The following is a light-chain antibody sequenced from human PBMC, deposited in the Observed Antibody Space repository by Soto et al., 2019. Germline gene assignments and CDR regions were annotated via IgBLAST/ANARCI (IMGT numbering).Light chain of an antibody. Sequence: QSVLTQPPSASATPGQRVTISCFGSNSNIGSYTVNWYRQHPGTAPKLLIYSSNQRPSGVPDRFSASKSGTSASLAISGLXXXXXXXXYXAAWDESLNGVAFGGGTKLTVL. CDR2: SSN. CDR3: AAWDESLNGVA. V-gene: IGLV1-44*01. J-gene: IGLJ2*01. CDR1: NSNIGSYT.